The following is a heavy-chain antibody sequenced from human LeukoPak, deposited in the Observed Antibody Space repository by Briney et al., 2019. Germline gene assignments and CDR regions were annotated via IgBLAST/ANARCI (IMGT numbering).Heavy chain of an antibody. V-gene: IGHV1-24*01. Sequence: VASVKVSCKVSGHTLSDLSMQWVRQAPGKGLEWMGGFDSEHAERIYAQKFQGRVTMTEDTSTDTAYMDLRSLRSDDTAVYYCARDYSDYGSGRYNWFDPWGQGTLVTVSS. J-gene: IGHJ5*02. CDR1: GHTLSDLS. CDR2: FDSEHAER. D-gene: IGHD3-10*01. CDR3: ARDYSDYGSGRYNWFDP.